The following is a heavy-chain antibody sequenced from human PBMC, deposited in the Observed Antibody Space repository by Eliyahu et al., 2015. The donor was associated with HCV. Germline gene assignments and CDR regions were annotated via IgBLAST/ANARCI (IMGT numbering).Heavy chain of an antibody. CDR2: IWYDGSNK. Sequence: QVQLVESGGGVVQPGRSLRLSCAASGFTFGGXGMPWVRQAPGKGLEWVAVIWYDGSNKYYADSVKGRFTISRDNSKNTLYLQMNSLRAEDTAVYYCARDRSAMSYAFDIWGQGTMVTVSS. CDR1: GFTFGGXG. CDR3: ARDRSAMSYAFDI. D-gene: IGHD5-18*01. V-gene: IGHV3-33*01. J-gene: IGHJ3*02.